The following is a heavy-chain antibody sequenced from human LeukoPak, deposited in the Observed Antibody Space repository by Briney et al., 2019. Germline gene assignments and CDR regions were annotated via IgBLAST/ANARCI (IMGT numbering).Heavy chain of an antibody. J-gene: IGHJ6*02. Sequence: SETLSLTCTVSGGSLSSYYWSWIRQPAGKGLEWIGRIYTSGSTNYNPSLKSRVTMSVDTSKNQFSLKLSSVTAADTAVYYCAREEGSGSLYYYYGMDVWGQGTTVTVSS. CDR3: AREEGSGSLYYYYGMDV. CDR2: IYTSGST. CDR1: GGSLSSYY. V-gene: IGHV4-4*07. D-gene: IGHD3-10*01.